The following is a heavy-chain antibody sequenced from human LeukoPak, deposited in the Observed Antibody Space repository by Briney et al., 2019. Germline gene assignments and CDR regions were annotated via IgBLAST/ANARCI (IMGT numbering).Heavy chain of an antibody. CDR2: IYYSGST. CDR1: GGSISSSSYY. J-gene: IGHJ4*02. Sequence: SETLSLTCTVSGGSISSSSYYWGWVRQPRGKGLEWIGSIYYSGSTYYNPSLKSRVTISVDTSKNQFSLKLSSVTAADTAVYYCARTTGPFDYWGQGALVTVSS. CDR3: ARTTGPFDY. V-gene: IGHV4-39*01. D-gene: IGHD4-17*01.